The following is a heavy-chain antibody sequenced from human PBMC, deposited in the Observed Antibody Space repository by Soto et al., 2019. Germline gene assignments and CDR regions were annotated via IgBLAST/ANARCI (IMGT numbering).Heavy chain of an antibody. V-gene: IGHV4-59*04. CDR1: GGSIKTYY. D-gene: IGHD5-12*01. CDR3: TKNSAYALDY. J-gene: IGHJ4*02. CDR2: MHHIGST. Sequence: SETLSLTCTVSGGSIKTYYWSWVRQPPGEGLEWIGEMHHIGSTNYNPSLKSRVTMSVDTSKNQFFLKLNSVTAADTAVYYCTKNSAYALDYWGQGTLVTVSS.